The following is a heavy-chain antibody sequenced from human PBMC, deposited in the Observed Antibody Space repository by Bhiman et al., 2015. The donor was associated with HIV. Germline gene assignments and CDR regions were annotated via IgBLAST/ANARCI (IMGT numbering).Heavy chain of an antibody. CDR3: ASGSGSVNFDY. CDR2: ISSSSSTI. CDR1: RFTFSSNS. J-gene: IGHJ4*02. D-gene: IGHD3-10*01. V-gene: IGHV3-48*01. Sequence: EVRLVESGGGLVQPGGSLRLSCAASRFTFSSNSMNWVRQAPGKGLEWVSYISSSSSTIYYADSVKGRFTISRDNAKNSLYLQMNSLRAEDTAVYYCASGSGSVNFDYWGQGTLVTVSS.